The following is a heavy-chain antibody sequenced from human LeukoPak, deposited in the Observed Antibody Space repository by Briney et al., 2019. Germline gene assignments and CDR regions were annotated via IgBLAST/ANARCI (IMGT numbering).Heavy chain of an antibody. CDR1: GGTFSSYA. V-gene: IGHV1-69*04. CDR2: IIPILDIA. CDR3: ARANYYGSGKKDLDY. J-gene: IGHJ4*02. D-gene: IGHD3-10*01. Sequence: SVKVSCKASGGTFSSYAISWVRQAPGQGPEWMGRIIPILDIANYAQKFQGRVTITADKSTSTAYMELSSLRSEDTAVYYCARANYYGSGKKDLDYWGPGTLVTVSS.